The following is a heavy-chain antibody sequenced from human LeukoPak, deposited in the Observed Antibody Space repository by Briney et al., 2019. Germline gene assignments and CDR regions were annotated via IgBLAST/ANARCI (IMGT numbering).Heavy chain of an antibody. CDR2: INPSGGST. Sequence: ASVKVSCKASGYTFTSYYMHWVRQAPGQGLEWMGIINPSGGSTSYAQKFQGRVTMTRDMSTSTVYMELSSLRSEDTAVYYCANSYGEAYFDYWGQGTLVTVSS. CDR1: GYTFTSYY. D-gene: IGHD5-18*01. V-gene: IGHV1-46*01. CDR3: ANSYGEAYFDY. J-gene: IGHJ4*02.